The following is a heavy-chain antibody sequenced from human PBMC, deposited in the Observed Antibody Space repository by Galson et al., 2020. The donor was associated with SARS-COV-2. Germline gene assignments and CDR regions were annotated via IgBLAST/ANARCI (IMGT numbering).Heavy chain of an antibody. Sequence: GGSLRLSCAVSGFSFSLHSMHWVRQAPGKGLVWLSIISSEGNHKFYADLVKGRFTVSRDNSNNILYLHMNNLRPEDTALYYCATADSVGNVSHPFHMWGQGTMVTVSS. CDR1: GFSFSLHS. V-gene: IGHV3-30*04. CDR2: ISSEGNHK. D-gene: IGHD1-26*01. CDR3: ATADSVGNVSHPFHM. J-gene: IGHJ3*02.